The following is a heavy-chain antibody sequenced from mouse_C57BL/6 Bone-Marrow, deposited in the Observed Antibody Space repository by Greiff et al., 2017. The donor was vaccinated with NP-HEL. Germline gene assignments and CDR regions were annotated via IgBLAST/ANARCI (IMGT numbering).Heavy chain of an antibody. CDR2: INPYNGGT. Sequence: EVQLQQSGPVLVKPGASVKMSCKASGYTFTDYYMNWVKQSHGKSLEWIGVINPYNGGTSYNQKFKGKATLTVDKSSSTAYMELNSLTSEDSAVYYCAKIRQLRPSYAMDYWGQGTSVTVSS. V-gene: IGHV1-19*01. CDR1: GYTFTDYY. CDR3: AKIRQLRPSYAMDY. J-gene: IGHJ4*01. D-gene: IGHD3-2*02.